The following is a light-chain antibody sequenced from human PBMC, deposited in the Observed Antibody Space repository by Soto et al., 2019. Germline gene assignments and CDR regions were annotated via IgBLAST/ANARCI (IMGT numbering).Light chain of an antibody. V-gene: IGKV3-20*01. J-gene: IGKJ4*01. CDR3: QQYNNWPRAT. CDR1: QSVSNSY. Sequence: EIVLTQSPGTLSLSPGERATLSCRASQSVSNSYLAWYQQKPGQAPRLLMYGASNRATGIPDRFSGSGSGTEFTLTISSLQSEDFGVYYCQQYNNWPRATFGGGTKVDIK. CDR2: GAS.